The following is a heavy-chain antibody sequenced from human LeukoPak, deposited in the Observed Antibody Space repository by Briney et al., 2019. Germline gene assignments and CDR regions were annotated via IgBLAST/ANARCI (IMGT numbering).Heavy chain of an antibody. D-gene: IGHD2-21*01. J-gene: IGHJ6*03. CDR3: ARRSTSRINYYYYYYMDV. Sequence: GESLKISCKGSGYSFTSYWIGWVRQMPGKGLEWMGIIYPGDSDTRYSPSFKGQVTISADKSISTAYLQWSSLKASDTAMYYSARRSTSRINYYYYYYMDVWGKGTTVTVSS. CDR1: GYSFTSYW. CDR2: IYPGDSDT. V-gene: IGHV5-51*01.